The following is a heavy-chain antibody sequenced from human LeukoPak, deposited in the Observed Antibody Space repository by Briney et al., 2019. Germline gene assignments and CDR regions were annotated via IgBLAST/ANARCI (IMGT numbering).Heavy chain of an antibody. CDR1: GGTFSSYA. Sequence: SVKVSCMASGGTFSSYAISWVGQAPGQGLEWMGRIIPILGIANYAQKFQGRVTITADKSTSTAYMELSSLRSEDTAVYYCASSSWEMATGYGMDVWGQGTTVTVSS. J-gene: IGHJ6*02. CDR2: IIPILGIA. D-gene: IGHD5-24*01. V-gene: IGHV1-69*04. CDR3: ASSSWEMATGYGMDV.